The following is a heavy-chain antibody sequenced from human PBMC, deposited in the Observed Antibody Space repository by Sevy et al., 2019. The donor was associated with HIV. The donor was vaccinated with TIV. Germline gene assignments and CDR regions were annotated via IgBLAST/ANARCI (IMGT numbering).Heavy chain of an antibody. CDR3: ARDPLAAVGWWFDP. J-gene: IGHJ5*02. CDR1: GFTFSSYW. D-gene: IGHD6-13*01. V-gene: IGHV3-7*01. CDR2: IKEDGSVK. Sequence: GGSLRLSCAASSGFTFSSYWMSWVRQAPGKGLEWVANIKEDGSVKYYVDSVKGRFTISRDNAKNSLYLQMNSLRAEDTAVYYCARDPLAAVGWWFDPWGQGTLVTVSS.